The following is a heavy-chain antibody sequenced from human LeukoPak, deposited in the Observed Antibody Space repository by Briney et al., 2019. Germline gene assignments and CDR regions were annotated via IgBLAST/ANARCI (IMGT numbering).Heavy chain of an antibody. CDR2: ISSSSSTI. CDR3: ARVSLTSYAAGY. Sequence: GGSLRLSCAASGFIFSSYGMHWVRQAPGKGLEWVSYISSSSSTIYYADSVKGRFTISRDNAKNSLYLQMNSLRDEDTAVYYCARVSLTSYAAGYWGQGTLVTVSS. V-gene: IGHV3-48*02. J-gene: IGHJ4*02. CDR1: GFIFSSYG. D-gene: IGHD4/OR15-4a*01.